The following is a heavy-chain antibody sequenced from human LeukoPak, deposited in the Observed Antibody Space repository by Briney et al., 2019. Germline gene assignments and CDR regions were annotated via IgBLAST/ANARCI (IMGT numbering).Heavy chain of an antibody. CDR2: ISSSGTTI. J-gene: IGHJ4*02. D-gene: IGHD3-10*01. CDR3: ARDPRSMVRGVISEGSDY. Sequence: GGSLRLSCAASGFTFSDYYMSWIRQAPGEGLEWVSYISSSGTTIYYADSVKGRFTISRDNAKNSLYLQMNSLRAEDTAVYYCARDPRSMVRGVISEGSDYWGQGTLVTVSS. V-gene: IGHV3-11*01. CDR1: GFTFSDYY.